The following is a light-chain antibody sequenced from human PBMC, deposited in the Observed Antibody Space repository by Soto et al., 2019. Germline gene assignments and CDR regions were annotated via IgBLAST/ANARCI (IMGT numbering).Light chain of an antibody. Sequence: QSALTQPASVSGSPGQAVTISCTGTGSDVGGYSFVSWYQHHPGKAPKLRIYDVIKRPSGVSDLFSASKSGNTASLTISGRRPEDEADYYCSSSTRSSTYVFGTGTKLPVL. CDR3: SSSTRSSTYV. CDR2: DVI. V-gene: IGLV2-14*01. CDR1: GSDVGGYSF. J-gene: IGLJ1*01.